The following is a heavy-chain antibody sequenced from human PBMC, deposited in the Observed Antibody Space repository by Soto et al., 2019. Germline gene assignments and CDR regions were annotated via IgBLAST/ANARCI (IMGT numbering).Heavy chain of an antibody. V-gene: IGHV3-7*01. CDR1: GLTFRTYC. CDR3: ARVYPGSCGSERYHGMQV. CDR2: IKQDGSEK. D-gene: IGHD6-19*01. Sequence: VARRLSSVASGLTFRTYCMCWVRLALVKGLAWVANIKQDGSEKEYVDSVKDRLTISRANAKNSLYLQMNTLRAEDSAVYYCARVYPGSCGSERYHGMQVCLKGPPVT. J-gene: IGHJ6*01.